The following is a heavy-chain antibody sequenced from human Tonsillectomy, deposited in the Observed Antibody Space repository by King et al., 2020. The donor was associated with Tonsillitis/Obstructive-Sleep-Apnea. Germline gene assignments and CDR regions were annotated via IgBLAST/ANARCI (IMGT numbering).Heavy chain of an antibody. V-gene: IGHV3-23*04. J-gene: IGHJ6*03. Sequence: VQLVESGGALIQPGGTLRLSCTASGFTFSSYAMSWVRQAPGKGPEWVSAISGDGGSKYYTDSVEGRFTISRDNSKKTLYLHMDNMRAEDTAVYYCAKDSTRYYMDVWGKGTTVTVSS. CDR3: AKDSTRYYMDV. CDR1: GFTFSSYA. D-gene: IGHD1-1*01. CDR2: ISGDGGSK.